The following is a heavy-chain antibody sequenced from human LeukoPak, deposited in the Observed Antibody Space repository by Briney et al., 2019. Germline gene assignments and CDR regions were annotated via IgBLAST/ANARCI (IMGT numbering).Heavy chain of an antibody. CDR3: ARGLSVGFLEWLSYNWFDP. D-gene: IGHD3-3*02. Sequence: GGSLRLSCAASGFTFSSYAMSWVRQAPGKGLEWVSGISGSGGSTYYADSVKGRFTISRDNAKNTLYLQMNSLRAEDTAVYYCARGLSVGFLEWLSYNWFDPWGQGTLVTVSS. V-gene: IGHV3-23*01. CDR1: GFTFSSYA. J-gene: IGHJ5*02. CDR2: ISGSGGST.